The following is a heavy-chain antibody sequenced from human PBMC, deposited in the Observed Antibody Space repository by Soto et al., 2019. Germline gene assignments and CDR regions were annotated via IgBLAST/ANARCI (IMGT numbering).Heavy chain of an antibody. CDR2: IHYSGTT. Sequence: SETLSLTCTVSGTSISSYYWSWIRQPPGKGLEWIANIHYSGTTNYNPSLASRVTLSVDTSKNQFSLKMTSVTAADRAMYFCARHNSYAIDYWGRGTLVTLSA. J-gene: IGHJ4*02. CDR3: ARHNSYAIDY. CDR1: GTSISSYY. D-gene: IGHD2-8*01. V-gene: IGHV4-59*01.